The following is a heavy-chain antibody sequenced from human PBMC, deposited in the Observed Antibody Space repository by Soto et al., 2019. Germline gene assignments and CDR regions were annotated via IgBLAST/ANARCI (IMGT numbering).Heavy chain of an antibody. Sequence: ASVKVSCKVSGYTISEVAIHWVRQTPGEGLEWIGGFDPENDETSYAQNFQGRVTLTEDTSTDTAYLELSGLRSEDTAIYYCTIAAYCSGATCYSGYNWFHPWGQGSLVTVSS. CDR3: TIAAYCSGATCYSGYNWFHP. D-gene: IGHD2-2*01. J-gene: IGHJ5*02. V-gene: IGHV1-24*01. CDR2: FDPENDET. CDR1: GYTISEVA.